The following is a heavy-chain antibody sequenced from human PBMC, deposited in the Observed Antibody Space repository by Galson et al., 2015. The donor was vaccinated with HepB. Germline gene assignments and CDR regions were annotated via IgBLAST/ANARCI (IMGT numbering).Heavy chain of an antibody. Sequence: CAISGDSVLSNSAAWNWIRQSPSRGLEWLGRTYYRTEGYNDYAVSVKSRIAIKPDISKNQFSLQLNSVTPEDTAVYYCARVRGSGSTDYYYGMDVWGQGTTVTVSS. CDR3: ARVRGSGSTDYYYGMDV. V-gene: IGHV6-1*01. CDR2: TYYRTEGYN. J-gene: IGHJ6*02. CDR1: GDSVLSNSAA. D-gene: IGHD3-10*01.